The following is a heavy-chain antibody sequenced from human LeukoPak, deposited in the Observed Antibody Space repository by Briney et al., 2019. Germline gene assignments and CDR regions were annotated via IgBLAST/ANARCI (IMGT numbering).Heavy chain of an antibody. CDR2: IYSGGST. D-gene: IGHD3-9*01. CDR1: GFTVSSNF. CDR3: ATDQRYAFDY. Sequence: GGSLRLSCAASGFTVSSNFMTWVRQAPGKGLEWVSVIYSGGSTYYADSVKDRFTISRDNSKNMLYLQMNSLRAEDTAVYYCATDQRYAFDYWGQGILVTVSS. V-gene: IGHV3-66*01. J-gene: IGHJ4*02.